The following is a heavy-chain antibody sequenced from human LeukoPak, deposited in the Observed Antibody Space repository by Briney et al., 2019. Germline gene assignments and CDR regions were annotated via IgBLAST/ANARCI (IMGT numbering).Heavy chain of an antibody. J-gene: IGHJ4*02. CDR1: GFTFSSTS. CDR2: IKQDGSEK. V-gene: IGHV3-7*01. D-gene: IGHD3-16*01. Sequence: GGSLRLSCAASGFTFSSTSMSWVRQAPGKGLEWVANIKQDGSEKYYMDSVKGRFTISRDNAQNSLYLQMNSLRAEDTAVYYCARDYRGSLDYWGQGTLVTVSS. CDR3: ARDYRGSLDY.